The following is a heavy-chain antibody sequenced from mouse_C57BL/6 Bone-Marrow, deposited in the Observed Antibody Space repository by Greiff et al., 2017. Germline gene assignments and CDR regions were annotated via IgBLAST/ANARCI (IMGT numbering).Heavy chain of an antibody. CDR2: IHPNSGST. CDR1: GYTFTSYW. D-gene: IGHD2-3*01. V-gene: IGHV1-64*01. CDR3: ARLGGYYVYYYAMDY. J-gene: IGHJ4*01. Sequence: QVQLQQPGAELVKPGASVKLSCKASGYTFTSYWMHWVKQRPGQGLEWIGMIHPNSGSTNYNEKFKSKATLTVAKSSSTAYMQLSSLTSEDSAVYYCARLGGYYVYYYAMDYWGQGTSVTVSS.